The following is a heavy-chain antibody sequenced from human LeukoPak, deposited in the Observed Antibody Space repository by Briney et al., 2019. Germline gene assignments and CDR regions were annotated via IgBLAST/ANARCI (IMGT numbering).Heavy chain of an antibody. CDR3: ARGVVVAATNIYYYGMDV. D-gene: IGHD2-15*01. Sequence: ASVKVSCKVSGYTLTELSMHWVRQAPGKGLEWMGGFDPEDGETIYAQKFQGRVAMTEDTSTDTAYMELGSLRSEDTAVYYCARGVVVAATNIYYYGMDVWGQGTTVTVSS. CDR2: FDPEDGET. V-gene: IGHV1-24*01. CDR1: GYTLTELS. J-gene: IGHJ6*02.